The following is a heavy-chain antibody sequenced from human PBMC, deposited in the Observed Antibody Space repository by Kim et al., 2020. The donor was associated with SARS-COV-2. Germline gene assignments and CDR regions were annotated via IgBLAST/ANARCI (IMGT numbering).Heavy chain of an antibody. CDR2: SKK. J-gene: IGHJ4*02. CDR3: ARGMTVSIY. V-gene: IGHV3-7*01. D-gene: IGHD4-4*01. Sequence: SKKDYVDSVKGRYTITRDNTENARYLQMNSLRAEDTARYYCARGMTVSIYWGLGTLVIVSS.